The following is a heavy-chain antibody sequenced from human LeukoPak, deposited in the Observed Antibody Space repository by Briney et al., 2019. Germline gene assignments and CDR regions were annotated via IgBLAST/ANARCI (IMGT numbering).Heavy chain of an antibody. V-gene: IGHV4-61*02. CDR3: ARGLERFSVFGEVTITENWFDP. Sequence: SQTLSLTCTVSGGSISSGGNYWTWIRQPAGKGLEWIGRIYDSGTTNYNPSLKSRLSMSSDTSKNQFSLQMTSVTAADTAVYFCARGLERFSVFGEVTITENWFDPWGPGTLVTVSS. D-gene: IGHD3-16*01. J-gene: IGHJ5*02. CDR2: IYDSGTT. CDR1: GGSISSGGNY.